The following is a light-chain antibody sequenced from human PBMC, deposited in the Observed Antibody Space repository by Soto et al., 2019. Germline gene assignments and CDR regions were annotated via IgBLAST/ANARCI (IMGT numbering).Light chain of an antibody. CDR3: QQDNHWLPLT. CDR2: GAS. J-gene: IGKJ4*01. Sequence: EIVMTQSPATLSVSPGERATLSCRASQSVGRNLAWYQQKPGQAPRLLIYGASTRATGIPARFSGSGSGTDFTLTIGNVASKAVSICACQQDNHWLPLTFGGGTKVEIK. V-gene: IGKV3-15*01. CDR1: QSVGRN.